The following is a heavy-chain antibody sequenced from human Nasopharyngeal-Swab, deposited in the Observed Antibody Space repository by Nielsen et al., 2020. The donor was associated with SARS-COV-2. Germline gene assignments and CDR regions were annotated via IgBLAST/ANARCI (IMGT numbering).Heavy chain of an antibody. CDR2: ICYSGST. Sequence: SETLSLTCTVSGGSISSYYWSWIRQPPGKGLEWIGYICYSGSTNYNPPLKSRVTITVDTSKNQFSLKLSSVTAADTAVYYCARGSFWYDSSGYPAEGDAFDIWGQGTMVTVSS. CDR1: GGSISSYY. V-gene: IGHV4-59*01. CDR3: ARGSFWYDSSGYPAEGDAFDI. J-gene: IGHJ3*02. D-gene: IGHD3-22*01.